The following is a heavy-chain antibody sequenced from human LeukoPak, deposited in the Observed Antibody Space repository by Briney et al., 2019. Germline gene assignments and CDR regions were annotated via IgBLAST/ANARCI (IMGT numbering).Heavy chain of an antibody. CDR3: VKDSPPRYSGSPPAY. Sequence: GSLRLSCAASGFMFSSYWMTWVRQAPGKGLEWVANIKQDGSEKYYMSSVRGRFTISRDNAKNSLYLQMNSLRADDTAVYYCVKDSPPRYSGSPPAYWGQGTLVTVSS. J-gene: IGHJ4*02. CDR2: IKQDGSEK. D-gene: IGHD1-26*01. CDR1: GFMFSSYW. V-gene: IGHV3-7*03.